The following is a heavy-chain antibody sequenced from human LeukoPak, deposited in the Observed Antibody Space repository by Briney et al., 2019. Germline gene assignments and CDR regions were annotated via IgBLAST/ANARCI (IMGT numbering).Heavy chain of an antibody. CDR2: INPNSGGT. D-gene: IGHD2-15*01. CDR3: ARDAYCSGGSCYSGNFDY. Sequence: ASVKVSCKASGYTFTGYYMHWVRQAPGQGLEWMGWINPNSGGTNYAQKVQGRVTMTRDTSISTAYMELSRLRSDDTAVYYCARDAYCSGGSCYSGNFDYWGQGTLVTVSS. V-gene: IGHV1-2*02. J-gene: IGHJ4*02. CDR1: GYTFTGYY.